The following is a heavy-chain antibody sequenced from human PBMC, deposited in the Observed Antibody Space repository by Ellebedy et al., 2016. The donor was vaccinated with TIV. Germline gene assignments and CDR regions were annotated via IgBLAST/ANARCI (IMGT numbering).Heavy chain of an antibody. V-gene: IGHV3-66*04. CDR2: IYSGGTT. Sequence: PGGSLTLSCAPSEFTASSNYMSCVRQAPGKGLEWVSVIYSGGTTHYADSVKGRFTISRDKSKNTMYLQMNSLRAEDTAVYYVAGHGDRAMTHWGQGTLVTVSS. CDR3: AGHGDRAMTH. J-gene: IGHJ4*02. D-gene: IGHD5-18*01. CDR1: EFTASSNY.